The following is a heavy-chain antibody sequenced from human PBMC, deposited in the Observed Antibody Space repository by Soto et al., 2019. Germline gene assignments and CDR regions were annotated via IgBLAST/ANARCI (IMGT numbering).Heavy chain of an antibody. CDR1: GFTFSSYA. CDR3: ARENPPLPYYFDY. V-gene: IGHV3-30-3*01. Sequence: QVQLVESGGGVVQPGRSLRLSCAASGFTFSSYAMHWVRQAPGKGLEWVAVISYDGSNKYYADSVKGRFTISRDNSKNTLYLQMNSLRAEDTAVYYCARENPPLPYYFDYWGQGTLVTVSS. CDR2: ISYDGSNK. D-gene: IGHD2-21*02. J-gene: IGHJ4*02.